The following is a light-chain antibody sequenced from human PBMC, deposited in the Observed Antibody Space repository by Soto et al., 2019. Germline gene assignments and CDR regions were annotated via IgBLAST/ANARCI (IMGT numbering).Light chain of an antibody. Sequence: EIVLTQSPGTLSLSPGERATLSCRASRSVSSRYLAWYQQKAGQAPRLLISGASSRATGIPDRFSGSGSGTDFTLIISRLEPEDFAMYYYHQYGYSPNTFGQGTKVEIK. CDR2: GAS. CDR3: HQYGYSPNT. J-gene: IGKJ2*01. CDR1: RSVSSRY. V-gene: IGKV3-20*01.